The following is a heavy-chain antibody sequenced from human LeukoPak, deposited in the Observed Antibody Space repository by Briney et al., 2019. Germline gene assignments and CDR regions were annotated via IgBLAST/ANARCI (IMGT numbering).Heavy chain of an antibody. CDR1: GGSISSGVYH. V-gene: IGHV4-61*08. J-gene: IGHJ3*02. CDR2: IYSSETT. CDR3: ARRNDFDI. Sequence: PSETLSLTCTVSGGSISSGVYHWSWIRQPPGKGLEWIGYIYSSETTEYKPSLKSRVTISADTSKNQFSLKLTSVTAADTAIYYCARRNDFDIWGQGTMVTVSS.